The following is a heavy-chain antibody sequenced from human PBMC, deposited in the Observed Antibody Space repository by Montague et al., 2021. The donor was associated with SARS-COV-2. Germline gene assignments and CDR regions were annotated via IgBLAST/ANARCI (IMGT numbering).Heavy chain of an antibody. D-gene: IGHD4-17*01. CDR1: GGSVSGGGHF. Sequence: SETLSLTCTVSGGSVSGGGHFWTWIRQPPGKELECIAYVHHSFGTYYSPSLTSRSTISLDTARNQFSLRLTSVTAADTAVYYCATLGAAYGNSFDNWGQGALVTVSS. CDR3: ATLGAAYGNSFDN. J-gene: IGHJ4*02. V-gene: IGHV4-61*08. CDR2: VHHSFGT.